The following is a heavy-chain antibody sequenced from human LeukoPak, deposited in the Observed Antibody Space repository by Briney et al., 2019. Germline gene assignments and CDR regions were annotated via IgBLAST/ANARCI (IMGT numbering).Heavy chain of an antibody. Sequence: SETLSLTCAVSGGSISSSNWWSWVRQPPGKGLEWIGEIYHSGSTNYNPSLKSRVTISVDKSKNQFSLELSSVTAADTAVYYCASGGDDSSGYYVDYGGQGTLVTVPS. D-gene: IGHD3-22*01. CDR1: GGSISSSNW. CDR3: ASGGDDSSGYYVDY. J-gene: IGHJ4*02. V-gene: IGHV4-4*02. CDR2: IYHSGST.